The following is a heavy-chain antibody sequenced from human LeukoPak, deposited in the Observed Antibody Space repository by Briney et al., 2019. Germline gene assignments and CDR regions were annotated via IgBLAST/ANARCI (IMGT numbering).Heavy chain of an antibody. V-gene: IGHV4-4*07. CDR1: GDSMSYYY. J-gene: IGHJ5*02. D-gene: IGHD3-16*01. CDR2: IHTSGTT. Sequence: SETLSRTCTVSGDSMSYYYWNFIRQPAGKGLEWIGRIHTSGTTYYSASLKSRVSMSVDSSRNQFSLRLTSVTAADTAIYFCARGDYYDGGGRNWFDVWGQGTLVTVSS. CDR3: ARGDYYDGGGRNWFDV.